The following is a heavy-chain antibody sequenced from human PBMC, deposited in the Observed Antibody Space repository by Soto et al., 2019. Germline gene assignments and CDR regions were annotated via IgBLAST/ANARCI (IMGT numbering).Heavy chain of an antibody. V-gene: IGHV1-18*04. J-gene: IGHJ6*02. CDR1: GYTFTSYG. Sequence: ASVKVSCKASGYTFTSYGISWVRQAPGQGLEWMGWISAYNGNTNYAQKLQGRVTMTTDTSTSTAYMELRSLRSDDTAVYYCARDRGGDIVVVPAAFEYYYGMDVWGQGTTVTVSS. CDR3: ARDRGGDIVVVPAAFEYYYGMDV. CDR2: ISAYNGNT. D-gene: IGHD2-2*01.